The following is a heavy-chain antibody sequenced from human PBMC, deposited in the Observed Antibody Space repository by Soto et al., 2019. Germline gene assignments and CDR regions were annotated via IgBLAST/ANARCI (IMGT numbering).Heavy chain of an antibody. Sequence: QVQLVQSGAEVKKPGASVKVSCKASGYTFTSCDINWVRQATGQGLEWMGWMNPNSGNTGYAQKFQGGVTMTRNTSISTAYMELRSLRSEDTAVYYCARWPDGYYYYGMDVWGQGTTVTVSS. CDR3: ARWPDGYYYYGMDV. CDR1: GYTFTSCD. J-gene: IGHJ6*02. CDR2: MNPNSGNT. V-gene: IGHV1-8*01.